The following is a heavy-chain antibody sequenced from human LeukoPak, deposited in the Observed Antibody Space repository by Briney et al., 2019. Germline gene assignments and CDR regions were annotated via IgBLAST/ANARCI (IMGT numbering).Heavy chain of an antibody. CDR3: ARDRDYYDSSGSA. CDR2: IYHSGST. D-gene: IGHD3-22*01. V-gene: IGHV4-59*12. CDR1: GGSISSYY. Sequence: SETLSLTCTVSGGSISSYYWSWIRQPPGKGLEWIGYIYHSGSTYYNPSLKSRVTISVDSSKNRFSLKLSSVTAADTAVYYCARDRDYYDSSGSAWGQGTMVTVSS. J-gene: IGHJ3*01.